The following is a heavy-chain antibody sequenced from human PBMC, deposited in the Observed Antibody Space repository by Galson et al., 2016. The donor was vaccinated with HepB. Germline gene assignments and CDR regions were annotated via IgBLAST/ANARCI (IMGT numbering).Heavy chain of an antibody. CDR2: ISGDGTNK. J-gene: IGHJ4*02. V-gene: IGHV3-30*03. CDR3: VRTVSVGARPGRHHDH. CDR1: GFSFGSYA. Sequence: SLRLSCAASGFSFGSYAMHWVRQTPAKGLEWVAVISGDGTNKYYADSVKGRFTISRDDSKDSLYLQMNSLRPDDTAVCYCVRTVSVGARPGRHHDHWGQGTVVTVSS. D-gene: IGHD1-26*01.